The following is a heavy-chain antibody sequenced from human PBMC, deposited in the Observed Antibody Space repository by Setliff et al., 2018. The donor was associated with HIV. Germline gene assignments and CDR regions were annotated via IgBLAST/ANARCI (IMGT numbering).Heavy chain of an antibody. CDR3: ARHVVGGWLKDLQYMDV. CDR2: FYYNGDS. V-gene: IGHV4-39*01. CDR1: GDSVNDRSYF. J-gene: IGHJ6*03. Sequence: SETLSLTCTVSGDSVNDRSYFWGWIRQPPGKGLEWIGTFYYNGDSRYNPSLKSRVNIFIDTSKNQQSLKLSSVAAADTAVYYCARHVVGGWLKDLQYMDVWGKGTTVTVSS. D-gene: IGHD6-19*01.